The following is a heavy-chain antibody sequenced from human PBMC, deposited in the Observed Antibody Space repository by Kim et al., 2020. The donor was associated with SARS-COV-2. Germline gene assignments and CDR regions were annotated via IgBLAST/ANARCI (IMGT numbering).Heavy chain of an antibody. Sequence: GESLRLSCAASGFTFDDYGMSWVRQAPGKGLEWVSGINWNGGSTGYADSVKGRFTISRDNAKNSLYLQMNSLRAEDTALYHCARGGSHALLWFGEYDAFDIWGQGTMVTVSS. V-gene: IGHV3-20*01. CDR3: ARGGSHALLWFGEYDAFDI. J-gene: IGHJ3*02. CDR1: GFTFDDYG. CDR2: INWNGGST. D-gene: IGHD3-10*01.